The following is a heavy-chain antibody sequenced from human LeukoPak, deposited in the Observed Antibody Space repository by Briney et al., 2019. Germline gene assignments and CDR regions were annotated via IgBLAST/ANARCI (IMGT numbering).Heavy chain of an antibody. CDR2: IYYSGST. Sequence: SETLSLTCTVSGGSIRSRSYSWGWIRQPPGKGLEWIGSIYYSGSTYYNPSLKSRVTISVDTSKNQFSLKLSSVTAADTAVYYCARLLLWLGEWATGDAFDYWGQGTLVTVSP. D-gene: IGHD3-10*01. CDR3: ARLLLWLGEWATGDAFDY. CDR1: GGSIRSRSYS. V-gene: IGHV4-39*01. J-gene: IGHJ4*02.